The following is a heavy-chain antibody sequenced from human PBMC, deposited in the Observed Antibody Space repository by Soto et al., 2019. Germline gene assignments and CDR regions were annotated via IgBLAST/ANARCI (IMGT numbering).Heavy chain of an antibody. J-gene: IGHJ4*02. CDR3: GHSGQLERPLGH. Sequence: QITLKESGPTLVKPTQTLTLTCTFSGFSLSTSGVSVGWIRQPPGKALEWLALIYWDDDKRYSSSLQSRLTITKDTSKNQVVLTATNMDPVDNGPYYCGHSGQLERPLGHWGQGTLVTVSS. CDR2: IYWDDDK. V-gene: IGHV2-5*02. CDR1: GFSLSTSGVS. D-gene: IGHD1-1*01.